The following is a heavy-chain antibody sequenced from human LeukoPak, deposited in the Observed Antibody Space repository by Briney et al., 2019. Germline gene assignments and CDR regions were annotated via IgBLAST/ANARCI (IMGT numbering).Heavy chain of an antibody. J-gene: IGHJ4*02. D-gene: IGHD4-23*01. Sequence: SETLSLTCAVHGGSFSGNHWNWIRQSPGKGLEWIGEINDRGQTNYNPSLESRVTISVDTSKKQFSLKLNSVTAADTAVYYCARDPTTVVTTPYYFDFWGQGTMVTVSS. CDR1: GGSFSGNH. V-gene: IGHV4-34*01. CDR3: ARDPTTVVTTPYYFDF. CDR2: INDRGQT.